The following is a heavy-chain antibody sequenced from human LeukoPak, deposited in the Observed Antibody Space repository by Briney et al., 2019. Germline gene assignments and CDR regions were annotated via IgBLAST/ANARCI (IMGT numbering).Heavy chain of an antibody. CDR2: ISWDGGST. CDR1: GFTFDDYT. CDR3: ARDTLGEGEDANYAVYYLDY. D-gene: IGHD4/OR15-4a*01. V-gene: IGHV3-43*01. J-gene: IGHJ4*02. Sequence: PGGSLRLSCAASGFTFDDYTMHWVRQAPGKGLEWVSLISWDGGSTYYADSVKGRFTISRDNGKNSLDLQMNSLRADDTAFYYCARDTLGEGEDANYAVYYLDYWGQGTVVTVSS.